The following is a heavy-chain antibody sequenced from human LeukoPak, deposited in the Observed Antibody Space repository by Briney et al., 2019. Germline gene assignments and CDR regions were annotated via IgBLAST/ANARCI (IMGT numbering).Heavy chain of an antibody. CDR3: ARSSYSSSSSV. V-gene: IGHV3-7*03. J-gene: IGHJ3*01. CDR2: INSDGSEG. CDR1: GFTFSGFW. Sequence: GGSLRLSCAVSGFTFSGFWMSWSRQAPGKGLEWVASINSDGSEGYYTDVVKGRFTISRDNAKNSLYLQINSLRAEDTAVYYCARSSYSSSSSVWGQGTMVTVSS. D-gene: IGHD6-6*01.